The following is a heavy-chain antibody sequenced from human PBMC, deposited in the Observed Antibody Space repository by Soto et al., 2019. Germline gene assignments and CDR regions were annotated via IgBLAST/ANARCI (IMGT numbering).Heavy chain of an antibody. CDR2: MSGGGGSP. J-gene: IGHJ4*02. V-gene: IGHV3-23*01. CDR1: GFTFSNYA. CDR3: TKLRTITTGASDC. D-gene: IGHD1-1*01. Sequence: EEQLLESGGGLVQPGGSLRLSCAASGFTFSNYAMSWVRQAPGKGLEWVSAMSGGGGSPSYADSVKGRFTISRGNSKNTLYLEMNSLRAEDTAVYYCTKLRTITTGASDCWGQGTLVTVSS.